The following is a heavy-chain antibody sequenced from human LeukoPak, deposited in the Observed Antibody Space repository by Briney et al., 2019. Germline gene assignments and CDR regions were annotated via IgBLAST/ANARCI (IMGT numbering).Heavy chain of an antibody. CDR2: IYYSGST. Sequence: KSSETLSLTCTVSGGSISSYYWSWIRQPPGKGLEWVGYIYYSGSTNYNPSLKSRVTISVDTSKNQFSLKLSSVTAADTAVYYCARVLVRGVISQDYYYYGMDVWGKGTTVTVSS. CDR1: GGSISSYY. D-gene: IGHD3-10*01. CDR3: ARVLVRGVISQDYYYYGMDV. V-gene: IGHV4-59*01. J-gene: IGHJ6*04.